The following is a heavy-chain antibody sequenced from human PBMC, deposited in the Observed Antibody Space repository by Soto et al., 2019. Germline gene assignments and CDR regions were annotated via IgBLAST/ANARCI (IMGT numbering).Heavy chain of an antibody. V-gene: IGHV4-61*01. CDR1: GGSVSSGSYY. D-gene: IGHD2-15*01. Sequence: SETLSLTCTVSGGSVSSGSYYWSWIRQPPGKGLEWIGYIYYSGSTNYNPSLKSRVTISVDTCKNQFSLKLSSVTAADTAVYYCARERWYSTNGMDVWGQWTTVTVAS. J-gene: IGHJ6*02. CDR2: IYYSGST. CDR3: ARERWYSTNGMDV.